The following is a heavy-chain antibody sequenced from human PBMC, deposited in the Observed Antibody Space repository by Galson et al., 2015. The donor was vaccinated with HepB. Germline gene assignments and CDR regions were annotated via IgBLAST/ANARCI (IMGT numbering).Heavy chain of an antibody. J-gene: IGHJ4*02. CDR3: ARDRDYRFDY. Sequence: SVKFSCKASGYTFTTNGISWVRQAPGQGLEWMGWISANSGNTKYAQNFQERVTLTRDTSTSTVYLELRNLRSDDTAAYYCARDRDYRFDYWGQGTLVTVSS. V-gene: IGHV1-18*04. CDR2: ISANSGNT. CDR1: GYTFTTNG. D-gene: IGHD4/OR15-4a*01.